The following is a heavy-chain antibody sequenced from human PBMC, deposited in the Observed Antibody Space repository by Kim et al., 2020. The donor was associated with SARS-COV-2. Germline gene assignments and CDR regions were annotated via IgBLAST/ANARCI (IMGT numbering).Heavy chain of an antibody. Sequence: YAGSEKGRSTISRNNNRNALFLKMNSLRAEDTAVYYCVKDGGNWNYFDYWGQGTLVTVSS. D-gene: IGHD1-20*01. CDR3: VKDGGNWNYFDY. V-gene: IGHV3-23*01. J-gene: IGHJ4*02.